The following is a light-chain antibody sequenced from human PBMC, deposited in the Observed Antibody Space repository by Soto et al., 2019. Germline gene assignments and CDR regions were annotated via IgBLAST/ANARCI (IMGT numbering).Light chain of an antibody. Sequence: EIVLTQSPATLSLSPGERATLSCRASQSVSSSYLAWYQQKPGQAPRLLIYAASRRATGIPDRFSGSGSGTDFTLTISRLEPEDFAVYYCQQYGTSLFTFGPGTKVDIK. CDR2: AAS. CDR1: QSVSSSY. V-gene: IGKV3-20*01. J-gene: IGKJ3*01. CDR3: QQYGTSLFT.